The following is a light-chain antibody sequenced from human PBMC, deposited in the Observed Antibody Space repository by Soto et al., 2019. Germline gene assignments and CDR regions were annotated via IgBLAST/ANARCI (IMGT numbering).Light chain of an antibody. J-gene: IGKJ5*01. V-gene: IGKV3-20*01. CDR1: QSVSSSY. CDR3: QQYGSSPRLT. Sequence: EIVLTQSPGTLSLSPGERATLSCRASQSVSSSYLAWYQQKPGQAPRLLIYGASSGATGIPDRFSGSGSGTDFTLTISRLEPEDFAVYYCQQYGSSPRLTFGQGTRLEIK. CDR2: GAS.